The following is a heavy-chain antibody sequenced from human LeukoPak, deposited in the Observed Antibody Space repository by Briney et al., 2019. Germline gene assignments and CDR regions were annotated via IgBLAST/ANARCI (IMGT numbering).Heavy chain of an antibody. Sequence: SETLSLTCIVSGYSISSGYYWGWIRQPPGKGLEWIGTIYRSGSTYSNPSLRGRVTISVDTSKNQFSLKLSSVTAADTAVYYCARTRGAYYYYYMDVWGKETTVTVSS. CDR1: GYSISSGYY. J-gene: IGHJ6*03. CDR2: IYRSGST. V-gene: IGHV4-38-2*02. CDR3: ARTRGAYYYYYMDV.